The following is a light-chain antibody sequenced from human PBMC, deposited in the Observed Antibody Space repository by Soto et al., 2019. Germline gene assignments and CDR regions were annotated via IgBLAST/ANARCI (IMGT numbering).Light chain of an antibody. Sequence: QSVLTQPPSASGSPGQSVTISCTGTSSDVGSYNYVSWYQQHPGKAPKLIIYEVSKRPSGVPDRFSGSKSDNTASLTVSGLQGEDEADYYCSSYAGSNNLVVFGGGTKVTVL. V-gene: IGLV2-8*01. CDR1: SSDVGSYNY. J-gene: IGLJ2*01. CDR3: SSYAGSNNLVV. CDR2: EVS.